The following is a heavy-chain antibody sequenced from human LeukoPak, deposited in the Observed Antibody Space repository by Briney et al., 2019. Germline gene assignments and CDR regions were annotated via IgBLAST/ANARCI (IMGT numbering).Heavy chain of an antibody. D-gene: IGHD3-22*01. J-gene: IGHJ3*02. V-gene: IGHV4-39*01. CDR3: ARQTDYYDSSGYYIDAFDI. CDR2: IYYSGST. CDR1: GGSISSSSYY. Sequence: PSETLSLTCTVSGGSISSSSYYWGWIRQPPGKGLEWIGSIYYSGSTYYNPSLKSRVTISVDTSMNQFSLKLSSVTAADTAVYYCARQTDYYDSSGYYIDAFDIWGQGTMVTVSS.